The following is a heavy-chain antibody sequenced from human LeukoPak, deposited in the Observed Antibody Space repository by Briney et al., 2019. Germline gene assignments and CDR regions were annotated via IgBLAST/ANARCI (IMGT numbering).Heavy chain of an antibody. CDR1: GFTFSNAW. D-gene: IGHD6-19*01. Sequence: GGSLSLSCAASGFTFSNAWMSWVRQAPGKGLEWVGRIKSKTDGGTTDYAAPVKGRFTISRDDSKNTLYLQMNSLKTEDTAVYYCTTDWAVALPLDYWGQGTLVTVSS. J-gene: IGHJ4*02. CDR3: TTDWAVALPLDY. V-gene: IGHV3-15*01. CDR2: IKSKTDGGTT.